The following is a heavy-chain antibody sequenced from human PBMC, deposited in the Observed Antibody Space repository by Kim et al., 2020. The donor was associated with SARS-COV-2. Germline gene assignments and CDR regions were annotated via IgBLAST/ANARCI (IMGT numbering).Heavy chain of an antibody. D-gene: IGHD5-18*01. CDR2: IYYSGST. Sequence: SETLSLTCTVSGGSISSSSYYWGWIRQPPGKGLEWIGSIYYSGSTYYNPSLKSRVTISVDTSKNQFSLKLSSVTAADTAVYYCARQIHSRGYSYGRLDYWGQGTLVTVSS. V-gene: IGHV4-39*01. J-gene: IGHJ4*02. CDR3: ARQIHSRGYSYGRLDY. CDR1: GGSISSSSYY.